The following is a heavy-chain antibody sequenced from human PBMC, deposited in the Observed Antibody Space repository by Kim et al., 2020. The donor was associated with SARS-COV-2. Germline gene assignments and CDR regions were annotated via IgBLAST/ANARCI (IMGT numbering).Heavy chain of an antibody. V-gene: IGHV3-53*01. D-gene: IGHD3-10*01. CDR3: ATTYYYGSGSATDFDY. J-gene: IGHJ4*02. Sequence: SVKGPFTIPRDNSKNTVYRQMNSLRAEDTAVYYCATTYYYGSGSATDFDYWGQGTLVTVSS.